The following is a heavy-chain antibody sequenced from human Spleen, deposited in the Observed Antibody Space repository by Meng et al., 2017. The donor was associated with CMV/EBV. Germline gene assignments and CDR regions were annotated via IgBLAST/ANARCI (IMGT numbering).Heavy chain of an antibody. D-gene: IGHD6-19*01. Sequence: ASVKVSCKASGYTFTSYYLHWVRQAPGHGLEWMGIIKPGGGSTTYPQKFQGRVTLTRDMSTSTVYMELSSLRSEDTAVYYCARDQIAVSGLSYYFAFWGQGTLVTVSS. CDR3: ARDQIAVSGLSYYFAF. CDR2: IKPGGGST. CDR1: GYTFTSYY. V-gene: IGHV1-46*01. J-gene: IGHJ4*02.